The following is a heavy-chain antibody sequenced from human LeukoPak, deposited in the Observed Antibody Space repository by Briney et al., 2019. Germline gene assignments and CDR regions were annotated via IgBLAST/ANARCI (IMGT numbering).Heavy chain of an antibody. CDR3: ARRITISGLGYYMDV. Sequence: GSLRLSCAASGFSFSTYSMNWVRQAPGKGLEWISYISNSGHTTYYAESVKGRFTISRGNAWNSLYLQMNSLRGEDTAVYYCARRITISGLGYYMDVWGKGTTVIVSS. V-gene: IGHV3-48*01. CDR1: GFSFSTYS. CDR2: ISNSGHTT. D-gene: IGHD3-3*01. J-gene: IGHJ6*04.